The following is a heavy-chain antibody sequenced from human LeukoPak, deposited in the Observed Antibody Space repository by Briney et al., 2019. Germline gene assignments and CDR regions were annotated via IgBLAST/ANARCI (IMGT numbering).Heavy chain of an antibody. D-gene: IGHD1-1*01. CDR2: LSASGGGT. J-gene: IGHJ3*02. CDR3: ATVLHTSLSTWAAFDI. V-gene: IGHV3-23*01. Sequence: GGSLRLSCAASGLTFSNFDMTWVRQTPGKGLEWVSALSASGGGTFYAPSVKGRFTISRDNSKNTVSLQMNSLRAEDTALYYCATVLHTSLSTWAAFDIWGQGTMVTVSS. CDR1: GLTFSNFD.